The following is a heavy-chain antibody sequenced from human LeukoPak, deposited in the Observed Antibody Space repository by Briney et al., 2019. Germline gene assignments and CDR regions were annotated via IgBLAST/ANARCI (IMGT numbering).Heavy chain of an antibody. Sequence: GASVKISCKASGYTFTSYDINWVRQAPGQGLEWMGWMNPNSGNTGYAEKFQGRVTMTRNTSISTAYLELSSLRSEDTAVYYCARQEPRGERHRYPSDYWGQGTLVTVSS. CDR3: ARQEPRGERHRYPSDY. V-gene: IGHV1-8*01. CDR1: GYTFTSYD. CDR2: MNPNSGNT. J-gene: IGHJ4*02. D-gene: IGHD1-1*01.